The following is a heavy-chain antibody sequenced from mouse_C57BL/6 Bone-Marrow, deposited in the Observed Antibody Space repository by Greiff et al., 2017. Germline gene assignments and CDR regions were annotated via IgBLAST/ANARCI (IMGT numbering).Heavy chain of an antibody. J-gene: IGHJ3*01. V-gene: IGHV6-6*01. CDR2: IRNKANNHAT. CDR3: TRRYGSSYGFAY. Sequence: DVKLVESGGGLVQPGGSMKLSCAASGFTFSDAWMDWVRQSPEQGLEWVAEIRNKANNHATYYAESVKGRFTISRDDSKSSVYLQMNGLRAEDTGIYYCTRRYGSSYGFAYWGQGTLVTVSA. D-gene: IGHD1-1*01. CDR1: GFTFSDAW.